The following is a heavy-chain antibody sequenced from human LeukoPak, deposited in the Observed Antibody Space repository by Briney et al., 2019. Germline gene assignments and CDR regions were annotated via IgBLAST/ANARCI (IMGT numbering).Heavy chain of an antibody. J-gene: IGHJ4*02. Sequence: SVKVSCKASGGTFSSYAISWVRQAPGQGLEWMGGIIPIFGTANYAQKFQGRVTITADESMSTAYMELSSLRSEDTAVYYCARFDCSSTSCDKDYWGQGTLVIVSS. CDR3: ARFDCSSTSCDKDY. D-gene: IGHD2-2*01. V-gene: IGHV1-69*13. CDR2: IIPIFGTA. CDR1: GGTFSSYA.